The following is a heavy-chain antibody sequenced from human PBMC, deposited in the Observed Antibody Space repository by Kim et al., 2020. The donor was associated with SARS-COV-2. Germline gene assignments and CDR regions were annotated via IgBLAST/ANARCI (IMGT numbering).Heavy chain of an antibody. Sequence: YFADSVKDQFTISRDNTMNTVYLQMKSLRAEDTAVYYCARVVGGYYPDAFDIWGQGTMVTVSS. J-gene: IGHJ3*02. V-gene: IGHV3-33*01. CDR3: ARVVGGYYPDAFDI. D-gene: IGHD3-3*01.